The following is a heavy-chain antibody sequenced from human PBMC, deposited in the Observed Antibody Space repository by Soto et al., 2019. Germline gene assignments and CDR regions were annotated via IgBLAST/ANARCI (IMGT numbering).Heavy chain of an antibody. Sequence: EVHLVESGGGLVQPGGSLRLSCAVSGFTFSGYWMHWVRQAPGKGLVWVSRINSYRNSTSYEVSVKGRFTNSRDNDKKTRYLQMDSLRDEDTDVYFCASAKIGDYFQVYWGQGTLVTVSS. V-gene: IGHV3-74*01. D-gene: IGHD4-17*01. CDR3: ASAKIGDYFQVY. J-gene: IGHJ4*02. CDR2: INSYRNST. CDR1: GFTFSGYW.